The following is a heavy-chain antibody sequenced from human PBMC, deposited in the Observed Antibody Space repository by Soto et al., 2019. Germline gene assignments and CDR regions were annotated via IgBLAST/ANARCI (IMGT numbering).Heavy chain of an antibody. J-gene: IGHJ6*03. CDR2: ISSSSSYI. CDR3: ARDRKYDFGSGYYYYYYMDV. Sequence: EVQLVESGGGLVKPGGSLRLSCAASGFTFSSYSMNWVRQAPGKGLEWVSSISSSSSYIYYADSVKGRFTISRDNAKNSLYLQMNSLRAEDTAVYYCARDRKYDFGSGYYYYYYMDVWGKGTTVTVSS. V-gene: IGHV3-21*01. D-gene: IGHD3-3*01. CDR1: GFTFSSYS.